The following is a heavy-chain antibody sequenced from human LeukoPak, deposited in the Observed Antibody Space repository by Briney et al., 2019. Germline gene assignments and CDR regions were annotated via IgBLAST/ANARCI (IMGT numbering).Heavy chain of an antibody. V-gene: IGHV1-46*01. D-gene: IGHD5-18*01. J-gene: IGHJ6*03. Sequence: GASVKVSCKASGYTFTSYYMHWVRQAPGQGLEWMGIINPSGGSTSYAQKFQGRVTMTRDMSTSTVYMELSSLRSEDTAVYYCARDHYSYSYYYYYMDVWGKGTTVTVSS. CDR1: GYTFTSYY. CDR3: ARDHYSYSYYYYYMDV. CDR2: INPSGGST.